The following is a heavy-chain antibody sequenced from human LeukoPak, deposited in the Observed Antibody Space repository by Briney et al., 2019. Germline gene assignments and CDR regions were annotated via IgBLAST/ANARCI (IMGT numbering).Heavy chain of an antibody. J-gene: IGHJ4*02. D-gene: IGHD3-3*01. Sequence: SETLSLTCTVSGYSISSGYYWGWIRQPPGKGLEWIGSIYHSGSTYYNPSLKSRVTISVDTSMNQFSLKLSTVTAADTAVYYCARAFWSAYDYWGQGTLVTVSS. CDR2: IYHSGST. CDR1: GYSISSGYY. CDR3: ARAFWSAYDY. V-gene: IGHV4-38-2*02.